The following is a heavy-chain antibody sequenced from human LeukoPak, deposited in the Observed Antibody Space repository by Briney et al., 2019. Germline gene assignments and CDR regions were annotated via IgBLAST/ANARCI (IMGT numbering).Heavy chain of an antibody. Sequence: PVQPLDSPLAASGSGGNTYYAHSVKGRFTISRDNSKNTLYLQMNSLRAEDTAVYYCAKKYSTGLDPWGQGTLVTVSS. V-gene: IGHV3-23*01. J-gene: IGHJ5*02. CDR2: ASGSGGNT. CDR3: AKKYSTGLDP. D-gene: IGHD1-26*01.